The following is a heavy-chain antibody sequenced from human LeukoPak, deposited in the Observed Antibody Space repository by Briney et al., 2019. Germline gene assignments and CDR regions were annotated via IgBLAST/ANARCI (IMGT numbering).Heavy chain of an antibody. CDR1: GFTFSSYG. J-gene: IGHJ4*02. CDR3: ARDSDWAFDN. D-gene: IGHD2-21*02. Sequence: GGSLRLSCAASGFTFSSYGMHWVRQAPAKGLEWVAVISYDGRNKYYADSVKGRFTISRDNAKNALYLQMNRLRDGDTAVYYCARDSDWAFDNWGQGTLVTVSA. CDR2: ISYDGRNK. V-gene: IGHV3-30*03.